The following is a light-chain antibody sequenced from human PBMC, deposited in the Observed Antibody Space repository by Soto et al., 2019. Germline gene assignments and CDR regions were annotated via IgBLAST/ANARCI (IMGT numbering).Light chain of an antibody. Sequence: EIVLTQSPDTLSLSPGERAPLSCRASQSVTSKYLAWYQQKPGQAPRLLIHGASNRATGIPDRFSGSGSGTDFTLTISRLEPEDFALYYCQQYGSAVQFGGGTKVEIK. V-gene: IGKV3-20*01. CDR2: GAS. CDR3: QQYGSAVQ. J-gene: IGKJ4*02. CDR1: QSVTSKY.